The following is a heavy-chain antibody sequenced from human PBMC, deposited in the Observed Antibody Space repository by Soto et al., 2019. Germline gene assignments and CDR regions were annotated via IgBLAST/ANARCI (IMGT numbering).Heavy chain of an antibody. D-gene: IGHD4-17*01. Sequence: QVQLVESGGGVVQPGRSLRLSCEASGFTFSSYGMHWVRQAPGKGLEWVAVISYDGSNKYYADSVKGRFTISRDNSKNPLYLQMKSLRAEDTAVYYCAKGDYGDLTYYYYYGMDVWGQGTTVTVSS. V-gene: IGHV3-30*18. J-gene: IGHJ6*02. CDR1: GFTFSSYG. CDR3: AKGDYGDLTYYYYYGMDV. CDR2: ISYDGSNK.